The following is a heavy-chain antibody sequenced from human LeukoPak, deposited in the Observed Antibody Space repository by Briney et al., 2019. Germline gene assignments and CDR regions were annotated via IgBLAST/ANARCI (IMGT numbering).Heavy chain of an antibody. CDR3: ARDNYGSGSHAPGVWFDP. V-gene: IGHV4-30-4*01. Sequence: SETLPLTCTVSGGSISSGDYYWSWIRQPPGKGLEWIGYIYYSGSTYYNPSLKSRVTISVDTSKNQFSLKLSSVTAADTAVYYCARDNYGSGSHAPGVWFDPWGQGTLVTVSS. CDR2: IYYSGST. CDR1: GGSISSGDYY. D-gene: IGHD3-10*01. J-gene: IGHJ5*02.